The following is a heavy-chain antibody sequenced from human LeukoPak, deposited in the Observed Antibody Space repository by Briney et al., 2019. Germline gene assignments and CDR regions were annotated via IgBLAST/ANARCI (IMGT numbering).Heavy chain of an antibody. V-gene: IGHV3-74*01. Sequence: GGSLRLSCAASGFTFSSYWIHWVRQAPGKGLVWLSRIKCDGSTNYADSVKGRFTISRDNAKNTVSLQMNSLRAEDTGVYYCARAPSEIGGYYPEYFRHWGQGTLVTVSS. D-gene: IGHD3-22*01. CDR1: GFTFSSYW. J-gene: IGHJ1*01. CDR3: ARAPSEIGGYYPEYFRH. CDR2: IKCDGST.